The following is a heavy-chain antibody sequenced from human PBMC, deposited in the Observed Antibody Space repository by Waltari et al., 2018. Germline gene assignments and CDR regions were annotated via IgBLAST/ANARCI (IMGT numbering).Heavy chain of an antibody. CDR2: ISTDGSST. CDR3: ARGWQSIDY. V-gene: IGHV3-74*01. CDR1: GFTFTSYW. J-gene: IGHJ4*02. Sequence: EVQLVESGGGLVQPGGSLRLSCAAAGFTFTSYWMHWVRQAPGKGLVWVSRISTDGSSTDYADSVKGRFTISRDNAKNTLYLQLNSLRAEDTAVYYCARGWQSIDYWGQGTLVTVSS.